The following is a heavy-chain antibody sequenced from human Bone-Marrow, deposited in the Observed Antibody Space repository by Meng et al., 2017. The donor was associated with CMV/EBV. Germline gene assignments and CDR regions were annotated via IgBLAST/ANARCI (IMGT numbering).Heavy chain of an antibody. J-gene: IGHJ6*02. CDR3: AREDTYYDFWSGYLGDSWYGMDV. Sequence: GGSLRLSCAASGFTFSSYSMNWVRQAPGKGLEWVSSISSSSSYIYYADSVKGRFTISRDNAKNSLYLQMNSLRAEDTAVYYCAREDTYYDFWSGYLGDSWYGMDVWGQGTTVTVYS. D-gene: IGHD3-3*01. CDR2: ISSSSSYI. CDR1: GFTFSSYS. V-gene: IGHV3-21*01.